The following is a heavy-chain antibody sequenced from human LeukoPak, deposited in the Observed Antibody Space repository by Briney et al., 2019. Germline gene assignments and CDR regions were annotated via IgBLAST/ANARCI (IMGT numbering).Heavy chain of an antibody. CDR2: ISSDGSNA. V-gene: IGHV3-30*18. Sequence: GGSLRLSCAASGFTFSSYGMHWVRQAPGKGLEWVAVISSDGSNAYYADSVKGRFTMSRDNSKNTLFVQMNSLRAEDTAVYYCAKDLTGRKGPFDYWGQGTLVTVSS. CDR3: AKDLTGRKGPFDY. J-gene: IGHJ4*02. D-gene: IGHD3-16*01. CDR1: GFTFSSYG.